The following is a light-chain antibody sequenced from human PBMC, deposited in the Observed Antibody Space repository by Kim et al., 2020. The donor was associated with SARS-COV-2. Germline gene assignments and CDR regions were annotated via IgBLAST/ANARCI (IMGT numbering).Light chain of an antibody. V-gene: IGLV1-40*01. CDR1: TSNSRADSG. Sequence: VSSTCSERTSNSRADSGVNRYQQFPGKAPNLLIHKNNNRPSGVPDRVSGSKSGTSATLAITWLQAEDEADYYCQSKDASLSGSIFGGGTKVTVL. CDR3: QSKDASLSGSI. CDR2: KNN. J-gene: IGLJ2*01.